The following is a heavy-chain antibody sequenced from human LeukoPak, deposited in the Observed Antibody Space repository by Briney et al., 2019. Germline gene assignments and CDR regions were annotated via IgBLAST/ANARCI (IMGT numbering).Heavy chain of an antibody. D-gene: IGHD3-3*01. Sequence: ASVTVSCKASGYTFTSYAMHWVRQAPGQRLEWMEWINAGNGNTKYSQKFQGRVTITRDTSASTAYMELSSLRSEDTAVYYCARDGPASYYDFWSGYYGSYRMDVWGQGTTVTVSS. CDR3: ARDGPASYYDFWSGYYGSYRMDV. CDR1: GYTFTSYA. J-gene: IGHJ6*02. CDR2: INAGNGNT. V-gene: IGHV1-3*01.